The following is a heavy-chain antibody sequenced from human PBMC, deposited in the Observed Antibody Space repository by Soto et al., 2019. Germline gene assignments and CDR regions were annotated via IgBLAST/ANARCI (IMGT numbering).Heavy chain of an antibody. CDR1: GGTFSSYT. D-gene: IGHD1-1*01. V-gene: IGHV1-69*02. J-gene: IGHJ4*02. Sequence: QVQLVQSGAEVKKPGSSVKVSCKASGGTFSSYTISWVRQAPGQGLEWMGRIIPILGIANYAQKFQGRVTITADKSTSTAYMELSSLSSEDTAVYYCARTIPTTGTSFGYWGQGTLVTVSS. CDR3: ARTIPTTGTSFGY. CDR2: IIPILGIA.